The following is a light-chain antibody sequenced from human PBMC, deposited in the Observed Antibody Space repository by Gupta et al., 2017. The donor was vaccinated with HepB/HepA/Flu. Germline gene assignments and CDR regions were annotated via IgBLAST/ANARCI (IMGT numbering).Light chain of an antibody. CDR2: WAS. CDR1: QSVLYSPNNKNY. CDR3: QQNYSSPPLT. J-gene: IGKJ4*01. Sequence: DIVMTQSPDSLAVSLGERATINCRSSQSVLYSPNNKNYLAWYQQKQGQPPKLLIFWASTREAGVAHRFSGSGCGTDFTLTISSRQAEDVAVYYCQQNYSSPPLTFGRGTKVEIK. V-gene: IGKV4-1*01.